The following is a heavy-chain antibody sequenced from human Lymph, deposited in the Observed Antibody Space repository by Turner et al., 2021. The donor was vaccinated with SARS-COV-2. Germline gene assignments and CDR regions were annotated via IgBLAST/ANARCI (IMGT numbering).Heavy chain of an antibody. V-gene: IGHV4-4*02. CDR2: IYHSGNT. CDR3: ATKYCSGGSCSYYDY. Sequence: QVQLQESGPGLVTPSGTLSLTCAVSGGSLSSSNWWSWVRQPPGKGLEWIGEIYHSGNTNYNPSLKSRVTISVDKSKNQFSLKLSSVTAADTAVYYCATKYCSGGSCSYYDYWGQGTLVTVSS. CDR1: GGSLSSSNW. J-gene: IGHJ4*02. D-gene: IGHD2-15*01.